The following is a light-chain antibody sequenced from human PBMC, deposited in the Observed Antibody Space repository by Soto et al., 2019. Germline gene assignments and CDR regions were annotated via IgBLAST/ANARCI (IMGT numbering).Light chain of an antibody. J-gene: IGKJ2*01. CDR3: QQYNNWPPYT. Sequence: DVQLTQSPSSLSASVGDRISITCRASQGINSYVAWYQQKPGRSPTILIYAASTLESGVPSRFSGSGSGTEFTLTISSLQSEDFAVYYCQQYNNWPPYTFGQGTKVDIK. CDR2: AAS. V-gene: IGKV1-27*01. CDR1: QGINSY.